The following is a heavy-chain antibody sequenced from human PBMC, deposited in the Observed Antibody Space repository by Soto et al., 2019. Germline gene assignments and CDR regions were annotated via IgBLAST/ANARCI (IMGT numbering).Heavy chain of an antibody. J-gene: IGHJ6*02. CDR3: AKGHQKYDFWSGYSIYYYYYGMDV. CDR1: GFTFSSYG. CDR2: ISYDGSNK. V-gene: IGHV3-30*18. D-gene: IGHD3-3*01. Sequence: QVQLVESGGGVVQPGRSLRLSCAASGFTFSSYGMHWVRQAPGKGLEWVAVISYDGSNKYYADSVKGRFTISRDNSKNTLYLQMNSLRAEDTAVYYCAKGHQKYDFWSGYSIYYYYYGMDVWGQGTTVTVSS.